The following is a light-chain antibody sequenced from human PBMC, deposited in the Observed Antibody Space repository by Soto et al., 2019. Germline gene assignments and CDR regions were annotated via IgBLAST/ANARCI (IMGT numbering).Light chain of an antibody. CDR1: SGHSSYI. CDR2: LEGSGSY. CDR3: ETWDGNIRV. V-gene: IGLV4-60*02. Sequence: QSVLTQSSSASASLGSSVKLTCTLSSGHSSYIIAWHQQQPGKAPRYLMKLEGSGSYNKGSAVPDRFSGSSSGADRYLTISTIQFEDEADYYCETWDGNIRVLGTGTKLTVL. J-gene: IGLJ1*01.